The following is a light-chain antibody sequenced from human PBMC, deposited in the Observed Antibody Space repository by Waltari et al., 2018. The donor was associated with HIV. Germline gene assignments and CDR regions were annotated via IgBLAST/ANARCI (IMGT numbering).Light chain of an antibody. Sequence: EIVLTHSPGTLSLSPGDRATLSCRASQIVSSAYLAWYQQKPGQAPRLLIYGASTRATGVPERFSGSGFETDFTLTITRLEPEDFAVYYCQQYGDSPETFGQGARVQI. V-gene: IGKV3-20*01. CDR3: QQYGDSPET. CDR1: QIVSSAY. CDR2: GAS. J-gene: IGKJ1*01.